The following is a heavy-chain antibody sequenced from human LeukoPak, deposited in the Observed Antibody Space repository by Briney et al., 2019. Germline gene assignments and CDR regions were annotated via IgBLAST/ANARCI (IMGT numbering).Heavy chain of an antibody. D-gene: IGHD2-15*01. Sequence: SETLSLTCTVSGASISSSSYYWGWIRQPPGKGLEWIGEINHSGSTNYNPSLKSRVTISVDTSRNQFSLKLSSVTAADTAVYYCARARGWWSNYYYYMDVWGKGTTVTISS. CDR1: GASISSSSYY. J-gene: IGHJ6*03. V-gene: IGHV4-39*07. CDR2: INHSGST. CDR3: ARARGWWSNYYYYMDV.